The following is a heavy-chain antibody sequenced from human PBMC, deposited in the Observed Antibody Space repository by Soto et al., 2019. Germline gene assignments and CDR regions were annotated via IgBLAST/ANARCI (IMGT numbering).Heavy chain of an antibody. CDR2: IFSNDEK. CDR1: GFSLSNARMG. J-gene: IGHJ5*02. CDR3: ARIHQYDFWIPRGWFDP. V-gene: IGHV2-26*01. Sequence: SGPTLVNPTETLTLTCTVSGFSLSNARMGVSWIRQPPGKALEWLAHIFSNDEKSYSTSLKSRLTISKDTSKSQVVLTMTNMDPVDTATYYCARIHQYDFWIPRGWFDPWGQGTLVTV. D-gene: IGHD3-3*01.